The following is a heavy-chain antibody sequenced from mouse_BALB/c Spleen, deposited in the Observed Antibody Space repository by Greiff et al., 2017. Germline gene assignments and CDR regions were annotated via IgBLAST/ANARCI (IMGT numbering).Heavy chain of an antibody. Sequence: EVKLMESGGGLVKPGGSLKLSCAASGFTFSDYYMYWVRQTPEKRLEWVATISDGGSYTYYPDSVKGRFTISRDNAKNNLYLQMSSLKSEDTAMYYCARAIYDRHRGFAYWGQGTLVTVSA. J-gene: IGHJ3*01. CDR2: ISDGGSYT. CDR3: ARAIYDRHRGFAY. CDR1: GFTFSDYY. D-gene: IGHD2-3*01. V-gene: IGHV5-4*02.